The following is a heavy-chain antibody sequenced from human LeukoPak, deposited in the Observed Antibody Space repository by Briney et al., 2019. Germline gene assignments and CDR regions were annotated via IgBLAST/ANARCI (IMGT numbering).Heavy chain of an antibody. Sequence: GGSLRLSCAASGFNFANHAMSWVRQTPGKGLEWVSAISGGGDITYYADSVTGRFTISRDNSKDTLFLQMHSLRPGDTAVYYCVREDTPATANYWGQGTLVTTSS. CDR1: GFNFANHA. CDR2: ISGGGDIT. J-gene: IGHJ4*02. CDR3: VREDTPATANY. V-gene: IGHV3-23*01. D-gene: IGHD2-21*02.